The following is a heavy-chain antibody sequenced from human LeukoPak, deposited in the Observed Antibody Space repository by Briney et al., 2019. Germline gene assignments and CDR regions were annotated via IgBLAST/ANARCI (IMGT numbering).Heavy chain of an antibody. J-gene: IGHJ4*02. CDR2: ITGSGGTT. Sequence: GGSLRLSCAASGFTFSSNAMTWVRQAPGKGLECVSAITGSGGTTYYADSVKGRFTISRDNSKNTLYLQMNSLRAEDTAVYYCAKYLFGSYWGQGTLVTVSS. CDR3: AKYLFGSY. V-gene: IGHV3-23*01. D-gene: IGHD3-10*02. CDR1: GFTFSSNA.